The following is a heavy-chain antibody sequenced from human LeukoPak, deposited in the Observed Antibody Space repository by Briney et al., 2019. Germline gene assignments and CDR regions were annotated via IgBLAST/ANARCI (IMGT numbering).Heavy chain of an antibody. CDR2: IKQDGSKK. CDR1: GLTFSSYS. Sequence: GGSLRLSCAASGLTFSSYSMTWVRQPPGKGLEWVANIKQDGSKKYYVDSVKGRFTISRDNAQNSLYLQMNGLRAEDTAVYYCARDNSKWDDSSGHDYWGQGTLVTASS. CDR3: ARDNSKWDDSSGHDY. J-gene: IGHJ4*02. D-gene: IGHD3-22*01. V-gene: IGHV3-7*01.